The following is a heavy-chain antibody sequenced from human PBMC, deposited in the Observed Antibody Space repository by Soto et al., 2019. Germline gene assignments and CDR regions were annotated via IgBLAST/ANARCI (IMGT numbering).Heavy chain of an antibody. CDR1: GGTFSSYA. CDR2: IIPMFGTA. J-gene: IGHJ4*02. V-gene: IGHV1-69*13. D-gene: IGHD4-4*01. CDR3: ATSPRYSNYVRDVY. Sequence: ASVKVSCKASGGTFSSYATSWVRQAPGQGLEWMGRIIPMFGTANYAQKFQGRVTITADESTTTAYMELSSLRSEDTAVYYCATSPRYSNYVRDVYWGQGTLVTVSS.